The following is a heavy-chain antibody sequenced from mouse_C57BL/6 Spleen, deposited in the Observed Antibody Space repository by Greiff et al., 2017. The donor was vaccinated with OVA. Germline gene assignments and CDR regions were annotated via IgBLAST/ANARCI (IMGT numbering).Heavy chain of an antibody. D-gene: IGHD1-1*01. CDR2: IDPSDSYT. Sequence: QVHVKQPGAELVKPGASVKLSCKASGYTFTSYWMQWVKQRPGQGLEWIGEIDPSDSYTNYNQKFKGKATLTVDTSSSTAYMQLSSLTSEDSAVYYCARRATVVEKDTLFAYWGQGTLVTVSA. J-gene: IGHJ3*01. CDR1: GYTFTSYW. V-gene: IGHV1-50*01. CDR3: ARRATVVEKDTLFAY.